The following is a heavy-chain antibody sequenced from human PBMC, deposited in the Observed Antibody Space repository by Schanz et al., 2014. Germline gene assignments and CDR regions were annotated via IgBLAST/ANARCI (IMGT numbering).Heavy chain of an antibody. CDR1: GFRFDDYA. CDR2: MSWNAGSL. V-gene: IGHV3-9*01. CDR3: AKDVRPVANTVHFYYMDV. Sequence: EVQLVESGGGLVQPGRSLRLSCVASGFRFDDYAMHWVRQAPGKGLEWVSGMSWNAGSLGYGDSVKGRFTISRDNAKNSLYLQMSSLRAEDTAVYYCAKDVRPVANTVHFYYMDVWGQGTTVTVSS. J-gene: IGHJ6*02. D-gene: IGHD6-19*01.